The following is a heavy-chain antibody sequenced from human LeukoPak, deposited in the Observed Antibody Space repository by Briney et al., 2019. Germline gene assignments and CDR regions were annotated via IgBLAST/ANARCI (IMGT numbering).Heavy chain of an antibody. CDR2: ISGSGGST. J-gene: IGHJ5*02. V-gene: IGHV3-23*01. CDR1: GFTFSSYG. D-gene: IGHD2-21*02. Sequence: GGSLRLSCAASGFTFSSYGMSWVRQAPGKGLEWVSAISGSGGSTYYADSVKGRFTISRDNSKNSLYLQMNSLRAEDTAVYYCARVKHCGGDCSLSWFDPWGQGTLVTVSS. CDR3: ARVKHCGGDCSLSWFDP.